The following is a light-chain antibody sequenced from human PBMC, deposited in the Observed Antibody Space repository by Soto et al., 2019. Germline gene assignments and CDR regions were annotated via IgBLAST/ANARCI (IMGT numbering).Light chain of an antibody. CDR3: SSYAGINFWV. J-gene: IGLJ1*01. CDR1: SSDVGGHNY. V-gene: IGLV2-8*01. Sequence: QSALTQPPSASGSPGQSVTISCTGTSSDVGGHNYVLWYQQHPGKAPKLMIYEVSKRPSGVPDRFSGSKSGNTASLTVSGLQTEDEADYYCSSYAGINFWVFGNGTKVTVL. CDR2: EVS.